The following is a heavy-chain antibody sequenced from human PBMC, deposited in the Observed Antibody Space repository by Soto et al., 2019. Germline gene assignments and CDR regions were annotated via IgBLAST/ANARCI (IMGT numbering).Heavy chain of an antibody. Sequence: QVQLVQSGAEVKKPGASVKVSCKASGYTFTSYGISWVRQAPGQGLEWMGWISAYNGNTNYAQKLQGSFTVTTDTSTSTAYMELRSLRSDDTAVYYCARIPLWFGEPQGACDIWRQGTMVTVSS. V-gene: IGHV1-18*01. CDR2: ISAYNGNT. CDR3: ARIPLWFGEPQGACDI. D-gene: IGHD3-10*01. J-gene: IGHJ3*02. CDR1: GYTFTSYG.